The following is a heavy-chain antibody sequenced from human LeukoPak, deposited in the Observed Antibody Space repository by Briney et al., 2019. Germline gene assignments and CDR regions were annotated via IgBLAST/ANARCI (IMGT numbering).Heavy chain of an antibody. CDR3: ARPLYCTRTSCNDY. CDR2: ISAYNGNT. D-gene: IGHD2-2*01. Sequence: SVKVSCKASGYTFTNFGISWVRQAPGQGLEWMGWISAYNGNTDYAQKLQGRVTMTTDTSTSTAYMELRSLRSDDTAVYYCARPLYCTRTSCNDYWGQGTLVTVSS. V-gene: IGHV1-18*01. CDR1: GYTFTNFG. J-gene: IGHJ4*02.